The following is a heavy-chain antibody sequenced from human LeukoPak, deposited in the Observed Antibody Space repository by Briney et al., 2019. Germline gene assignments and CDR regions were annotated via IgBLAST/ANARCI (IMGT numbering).Heavy chain of an antibody. V-gene: IGHV4-39*01. D-gene: IGHD1-26*01. CDR3: ARHEYSGSYYGLSWFDP. CDR1: GGSISSSGYY. J-gene: IGHJ5*02. Sequence: SETLSLTCTVSGGSISSSGYYWGWIRQPPGKGLEWIASIYYSRSTYYNPSLKSRFTISVDTSKNQLSLKLSSLTAADTAVYYCARHEYSGSYYGLSWFDPWGQGTLVTVSS. CDR2: IYYSRST.